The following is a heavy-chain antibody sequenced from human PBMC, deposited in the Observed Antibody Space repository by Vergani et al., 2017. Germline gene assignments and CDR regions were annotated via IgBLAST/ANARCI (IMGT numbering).Heavy chain of an antibody. CDR3: AKVGRSGVSGTFGAFDI. D-gene: IGHD6-19*01. CDR2: IDNSGRSI. V-gene: IGHV3-23*01. J-gene: IGHJ3*02. CDR1: GFTFSTYA. Sequence: EVHLLESGGGLRQPGGSLKLSCAASGFTFSTYAMSWVRQVPGKGLEWVATIDNSGRSIYYTDSVKGRFTISRDISKNTLFLNMKSLRPEDTAVFYCAKVGRSGVSGTFGAFDIWGQGTVVTVSS.